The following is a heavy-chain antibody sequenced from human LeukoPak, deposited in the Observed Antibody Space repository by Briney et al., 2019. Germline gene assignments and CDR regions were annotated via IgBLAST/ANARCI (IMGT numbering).Heavy chain of an antibody. CDR1: GGTFSSYA. V-gene: IGHV1-69*13. J-gene: IGHJ4*02. CDR3: ARRGYCSSTSCYLLYFDY. D-gene: IGHD2-2*01. CDR2: IIPIFGTA. Sequence: ASVKVSCKASGGTFSSYAISWVRQAPGQGLEWMGGIIPIFGTANYAQKFQGRVTITADESTSTAYMELSSLRSEDTAVYYCARRGYCSSTSCYLLYFDYWRQGTLVTVSS.